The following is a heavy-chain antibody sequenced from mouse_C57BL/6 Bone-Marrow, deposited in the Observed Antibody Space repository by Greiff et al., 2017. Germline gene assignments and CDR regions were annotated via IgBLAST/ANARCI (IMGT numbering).Heavy chain of an antibody. CDR3: AKKGDGYPYRYCDV. CDR2: ISSGSSTI. D-gene: IGHD2-3*01. CDR1: GFTFSDYG. J-gene: IGHJ1*03. V-gene: IGHV5-17*01. Sequence: EVQLVESGGGLVKPGGSLKLSCAASGFTFSDYGMHWVRQAPEKGLEWVAYISSGSSTIYYADTVKGRFTISRDNAKNTLFLQMNSLRSGDTAMYYCAKKGDGYPYRYCDVWGTGTTVTVSS.